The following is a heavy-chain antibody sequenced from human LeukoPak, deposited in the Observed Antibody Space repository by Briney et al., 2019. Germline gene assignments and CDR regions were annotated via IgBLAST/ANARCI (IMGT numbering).Heavy chain of an antibody. Sequence: GASVKVSCKASGYTFTSYPMNWVRQAPGQGPEWMGWINTNTGNPTFAQGFTGRFVFSLDTSVSTAYLQISSLKAEDTAVYYCARGDFWSGYYYYFDYWGQGTLVTVSS. CDR2: INTNTGNP. CDR1: GYTFTSYP. D-gene: IGHD3-3*01. CDR3: ARGDFWSGYYYYFDY. V-gene: IGHV7-4-1*02. J-gene: IGHJ4*02.